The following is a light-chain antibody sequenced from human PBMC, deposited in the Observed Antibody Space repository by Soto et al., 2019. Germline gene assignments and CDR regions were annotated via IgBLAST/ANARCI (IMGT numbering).Light chain of an antibody. Sequence: DIVVTQSPGILSLSPGERATLSCRASQSVSSTHLAWYQQKPGQAPRLLIYGSSTRAAGVADRFSGSGSGTDFTLTISRLAPEDFAVYYCQHYSTSPLYTFGQGTKLEI. J-gene: IGKJ2*01. V-gene: IGKV3-20*01. CDR3: QHYSTSPLYT. CDR1: QSVSSTH. CDR2: GSS.